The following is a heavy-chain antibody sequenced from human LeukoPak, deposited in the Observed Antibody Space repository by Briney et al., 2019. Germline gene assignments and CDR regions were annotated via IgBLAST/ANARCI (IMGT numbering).Heavy chain of an antibody. J-gene: IGHJ4*02. CDR3: ARAGDYVWGSYRYTNGFFDY. CDR1: GYTFTRYA. D-gene: IGHD3-16*02. CDR2: INAGNGNT. Sequence: ASVKVSCKASGYTFTRYAMHWVRQAPGQRLEWMGWINAGNGNTKYSQKFQGRVTITRDTSASTAYMELSSLRSEDTAVYYCARAGDYVWGSYRYTNGFFDYWGQGTLVTVSS. V-gene: IGHV1-3*01.